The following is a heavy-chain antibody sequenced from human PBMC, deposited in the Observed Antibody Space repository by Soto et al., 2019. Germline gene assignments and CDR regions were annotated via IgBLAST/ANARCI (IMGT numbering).Heavy chain of an antibody. Sequence: ASVKVSCKASGYTFNNYDIHWVRQAPGHGLEWMGWMNPNSGNTGYAQNFRGRVTMTQNTAIGTAYMELRSLRSDDTATYYCTRAYGAETFDFWGQGTRVTVSS. V-gene: IGHV1-8*02. CDR3: TRAYGAETFDF. D-gene: IGHD3-10*01. CDR2: MNPNSGNT. CDR1: GYTFNNYD. J-gene: IGHJ5*01.